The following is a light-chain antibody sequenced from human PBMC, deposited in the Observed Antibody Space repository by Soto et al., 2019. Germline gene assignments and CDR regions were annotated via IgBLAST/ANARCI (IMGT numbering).Light chain of an antibody. CDR3: QQRSNWL. CDR1: QSVSKY. J-gene: IGKJ3*01. Sequence: EIVLTQSPATLSLSPGERATLSCRASQSVSKYLAWYQQKPGQAPRLLIYDASNRATGIPARFSGSGSGTDFTLTISSLEPEDFAVYYCQQRSNWLLGPGTKVDIK. CDR2: DAS. V-gene: IGKV3-11*01.